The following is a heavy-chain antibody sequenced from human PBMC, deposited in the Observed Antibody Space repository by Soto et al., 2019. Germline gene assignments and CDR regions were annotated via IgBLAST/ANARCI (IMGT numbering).Heavy chain of an antibody. CDR2: TYYRSKWYN. CDR1: GDSVSSNSAA. Sequence: PSHTLSLTCAISGDSVSSNSAAWNWIRQSPSRGLEWLGRTYYRSKWYNDYAVSVKSRITINPDTTKNQFSLQLNSVTPEDTAVYYCARDHGKCSSTSCYGWYAFDIWGQGTMVTVSS. J-gene: IGHJ3*02. V-gene: IGHV6-1*01. CDR3: ARDHGKCSSTSCYGWYAFDI. D-gene: IGHD2-2*01.